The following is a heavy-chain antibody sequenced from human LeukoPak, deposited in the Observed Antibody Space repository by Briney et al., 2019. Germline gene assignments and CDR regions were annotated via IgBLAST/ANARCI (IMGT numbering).Heavy chain of an antibody. J-gene: IGHJ4*02. CDR2: INAGNGNT. Sequence: ASVKVSCRASGYTFTSYAMHWVRQAPGQRLEWMGWINAGNGNTKYSQKFQGRVTITRDTSASTAYMELSNLRSEDTAVYYCARDLAAAGLDYWGQGTLVTVSS. V-gene: IGHV1-3*01. D-gene: IGHD6-13*01. CDR1: GYTFTSYA. CDR3: ARDLAAAGLDY.